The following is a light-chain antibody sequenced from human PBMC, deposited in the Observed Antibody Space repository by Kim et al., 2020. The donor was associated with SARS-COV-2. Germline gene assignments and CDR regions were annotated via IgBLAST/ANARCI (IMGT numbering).Light chain of an antibody. CDR3: SSHTASANYV. CDR2: DAS. CDR1: GSDVGGYKY. Sequence: QSAPTQPASVSGSPGQSITISCTGSGSDVGGYKYVSWYRQQPGKAPKLLISDASDRPSGVSDRFSGSKSGNTASLTISGLQPEDEAVYYCSSHTASANYVFGTGTKVTVL. J-gene: IGLJ1*01. V-gene: IGLV2-14*03.